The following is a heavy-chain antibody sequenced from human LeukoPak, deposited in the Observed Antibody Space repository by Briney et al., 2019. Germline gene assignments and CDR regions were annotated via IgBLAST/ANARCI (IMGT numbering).Heavy chain of an antibody. CDR3: ARESIVSLGDRNYYYGMDV. Sequence: ASVKVSCKASGYTFINYYMHWVRQAPRQGLEWMGIINPSGGSTSYAQKFQGRVTMTRDTSTSTVYMELSSLRSEDTAVYYCARESIVSLGDRNYYYGMDVWGQGTTVTVSS. CDR1: GYTFINYY. D-gene: IGHD5/OR15-5a*01. CDR2: INPSGGST. J-gene: IGHJ6*02. V-gene: IGHV1-46*01.